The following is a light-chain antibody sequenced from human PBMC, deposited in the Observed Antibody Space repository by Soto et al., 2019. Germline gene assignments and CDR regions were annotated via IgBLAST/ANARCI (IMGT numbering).Light chain of an antibody. Sequence: QSVLTQPPSASGAPGQRVTISCSGSTSNIGSKTVNWYQQLPGKAPQLLIYNNDRRPSGVPDRFSGSKSGTSGSLAISGLQSEDEAYYYCAAWDNSRAGVVFGGGTKLTVL. CDR1: TSNIGSKT. J-gene: IGLJ2*01. V-gene: IGLV1-44*01. CDR3: AAWDNSRAGVV. CDR2: NND.